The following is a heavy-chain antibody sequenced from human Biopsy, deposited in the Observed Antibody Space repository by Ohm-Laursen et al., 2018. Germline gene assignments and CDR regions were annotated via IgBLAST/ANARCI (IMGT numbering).Heavy chain of an antibody. J-gene: IGHJ5*02. D-gene: IGHD1-14*01. CDR2: IYTSGIT. Sequence: SDTLSLTCIVSGGSLSSYSWSWIRQPAGKGLEWIGQIYTSGITNHNPSLKSRVTMSVDTSKNKFSLRVSSVTAADTAVYYCARDRDRRGWFDPWGQGTLVTVSS. V-gene: IGHV4-4*07. CDR1: GGSLSSYS. CDR3: ARDRDRRGWFDP.